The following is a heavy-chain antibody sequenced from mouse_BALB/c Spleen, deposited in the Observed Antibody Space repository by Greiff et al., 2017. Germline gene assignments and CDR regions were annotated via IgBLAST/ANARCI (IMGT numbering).Heavy chain of an antibody. CDR3: ARDGNYRYYAMDY. V-gene: IGHV5-6-3*01. D-gene: IGHD2-1*01. CDR2: INSNGGST. CDR1: GFTFSSYG. J-gene: IGHJ4*01. Sequence: EVQGVESGGGLVQPGGSLKLSCAASGFTFSSYGMSWVRQTPDKRLELVATINSNGGSTYYPDSVKGRFTISRDNAKNTLYLQMSSLKSEDTAMYYCARDGNYRYYAMDYWGQGTSVTVSS.